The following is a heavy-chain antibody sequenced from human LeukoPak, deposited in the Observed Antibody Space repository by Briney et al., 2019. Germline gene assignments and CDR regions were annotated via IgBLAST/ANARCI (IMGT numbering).Heavy chain of an antibody. CDR3: ARSIGLYSSGWHFDY. V-gene: IGHV1-46*01. CDR2: INPSGGST. J-gene: IGHJ4*02. CDR1: GYTFTSYY. D-gene: IGHD6-19*01. Sequence: ASVKVSCKASGYTFTSYYMHWVRQAPGQGLEWMGIINPSGGSTSYAQKFQGRVTMTRDTSTSTVYMELSSLRSEDTAVYYCARSIGLYSSGWHFDYWGQGTLVTVPS.